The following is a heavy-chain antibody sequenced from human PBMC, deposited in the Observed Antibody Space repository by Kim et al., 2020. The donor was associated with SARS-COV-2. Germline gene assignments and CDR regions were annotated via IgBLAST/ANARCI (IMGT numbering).Heavy chain of an antibody. CDR1: GCTFSSYW. Sequence: GGSLRLSCAASGCTFSSYWMSWVRQAPGKGLEWVANRKQDGSEKSYGDSVKGRFTSSRDTAKNSLYLKMYSVREEDTPVYYCARQRYYDILTVLHHYYYPGMDVWGQGTTVTVSS. J-gene: IGHJ6*02. CDR3: ARQRYYDILTVLHHYYYPGMDV. D-gene: IGHD3-9*01. CDR2: RKQDGSEK. V-gene: IGHV3-7*01.